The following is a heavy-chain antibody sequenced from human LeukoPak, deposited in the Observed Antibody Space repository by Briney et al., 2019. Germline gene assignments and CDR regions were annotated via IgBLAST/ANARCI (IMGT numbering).Heavy chain of an antibody. CDR2: ISYDGSNK. Sequence: LSLTCAVYGGSFSGYYWSWVRQAPGKGLEWVAVISYDGSNKYYADSVKGRFTISRDNSKNTLYLQMNSLRAEDTAVYYCAREADRNDAFDIWGQGTMVTVSS. D-gene: IGHD6-6*01. V-gene: IGHV3-30-3*01. J-gene: IGHJ3*02. CDR1: GGSFSGYY. CDR3: AREADRNDAFDI.